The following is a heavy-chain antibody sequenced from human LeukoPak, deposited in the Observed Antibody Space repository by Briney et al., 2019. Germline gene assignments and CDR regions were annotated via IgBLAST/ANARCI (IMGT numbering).Heavy chain of an antibody. J-gene: IGHJ4*02. D-gene: IGHD3-9*01. CDR3: ARVNYDILTGYSLAH. V-gene: IGHV1-8*03. Sequence: ASVKVSCKASGYTFTSYDINWVRQATGQGLEWMGWMNPNSGNTGYAQKFQGRVTITRNTSISTAYMELSSLRSEDTAMYYCARVNYDILTGYSLAHWGQGTLVTVSS. CDR1: GYTFTSYD. CDR2: MNPNSGNT.